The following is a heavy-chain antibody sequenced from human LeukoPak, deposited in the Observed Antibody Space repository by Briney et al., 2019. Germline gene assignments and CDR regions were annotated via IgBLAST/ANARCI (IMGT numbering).Heavy chain of an antibody. CDR2: ISYDGSNK. J-gene: IGHJ4*02. CDR3: ANLGHYGSGEITGTTYKFDY. CDR1: GFTFSSYG. Sequence: GGSLRLSCAASGFTFSSYGMHWVRQAPGKGLEWVAVISYDGSNKYYADSVKGRFTISRDNSKNTLYLQMNSLRAEDTAVYYCANLGHYGSGEITGTTYKFDYWGQGTLVTVSS. D-gene: IGHD1-20*01. V-gene: IGHV3-30*18.